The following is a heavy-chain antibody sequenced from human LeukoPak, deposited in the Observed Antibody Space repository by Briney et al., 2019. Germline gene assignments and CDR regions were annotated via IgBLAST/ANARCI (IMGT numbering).Heavy chain of an antibody. CDR2: INPNSGGT. Sequence: GASVKVSCKASGYTFTGYYMHWVRQAPGQGLEWMGWINPNSGGTNYAQKFQGWVTMTRDTSISTAYMELSRLRSDDTAVYYCARALAGVVGIADLGDWGQGTLVTVSS. V-gene: IGHV1-2*04. CDR3: ARALAGVVGIADLGD. CDR1: GYTFTGYY. J-gene: IGHJ4*02. D-gene: IGHD6-13*01.